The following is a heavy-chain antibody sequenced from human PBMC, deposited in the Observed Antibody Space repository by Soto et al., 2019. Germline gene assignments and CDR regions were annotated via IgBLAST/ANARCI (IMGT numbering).Heavy chain of an antibody. Sequence: GGSLRLSCAASGFTFRSYWVGCVRQAPGKGLEWVANINQDGSERKYVDSAKGRFTISRDNAKNSLYLQVNSLRADDTAVFYCTGDKPYGDSHDYWGQGTLVTVSS. J-gene: IGHJ4*02. CDR1: GFTFRSYW. V-gene: IGHV3-7*03. CDR2: INQDGSER. D-gene: IGHD4-17*01. CDR3: TGDKPYGDSHDY.